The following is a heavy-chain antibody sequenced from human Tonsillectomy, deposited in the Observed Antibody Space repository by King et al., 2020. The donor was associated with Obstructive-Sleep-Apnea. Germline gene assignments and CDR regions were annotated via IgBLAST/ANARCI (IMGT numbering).Heavy chain of an antibody. D-gene: IGHD6-13*01. CDR2: ISYDGSNK. Sequence: QVQLVESGGGVVQPGRSLRLSCAASGFTFSSYAMHWVRQAPGKGLEWVAVISYDGSNKYYADSVKGRFTISRDNSKNTLYLQMNSLRAEDTAVYYCARAPAGQLVSYFGYWGQGTLVTVSS. V-gene: IGHV3-30*04. CDR1: GFTFSSYA. J-gene: IGHJ4*02. CDR3: ARAPAGQLVSYFGY.